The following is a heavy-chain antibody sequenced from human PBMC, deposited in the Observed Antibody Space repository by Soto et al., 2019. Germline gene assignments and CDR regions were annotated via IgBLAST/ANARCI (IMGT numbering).Heavy chain of an antibody. CDR1: GFTFSGSA. Sequence: GGSLRLSCAASGFTFSGSAMHWVRQASGKGLEWVGRIRSKANSYATAYAASVKGRFTIPRDDSKNTAYLQMNSLKTEATAVYYCTGPVGSSTVCLTGYNSGMAVWAQGPRSPSP. V-gene: IGHV3-73*01. J-gene: IGHJ6*02. CDR2: IRSKANSYAT. D-gene: IGHD2-2*01. CDR3: TGPVGSSTVCLTGYNSGMAV.